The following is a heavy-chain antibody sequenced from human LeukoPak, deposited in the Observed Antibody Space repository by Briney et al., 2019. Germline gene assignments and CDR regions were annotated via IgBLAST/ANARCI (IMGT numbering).Heavy chain of an antibody. D-gene: IGHD3-22*01. V-gene: IGHV1-69*05. CDR3: ARDLWNFYDDSGYNRDFDS. CDR1: GGTFSSYA. Sequence: GASVKVSCKASGGTFSSYAISWVRQAPGQGLEWMGGIIPIFGTANYAQKFQGRVTITTDESTSTAYMELSSLRSEDTAVCYCARDLWNFYDDSGYNRDFDSWGQGTLVTVSS. CDR2: IIPIFGTA. J-gene: IGHJ5*01.